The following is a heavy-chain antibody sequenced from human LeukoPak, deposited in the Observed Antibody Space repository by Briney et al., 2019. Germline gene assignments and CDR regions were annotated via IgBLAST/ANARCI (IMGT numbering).Heavy chain of an antibody. D-gene: IGHD3-9*01. CDR2: ISSSSSYI. Sequence: GGSLRLSCAASGFTFSSYSMNWVRQAPGRGLEWVSSISSSSSYIYYADSVKGRFTISRDNAKNSLYLQMNSLRAEDTAVYFCAKERNYDILTGYSLAYWGQGTLVTVSS. V-gene: IGHV3-21*01. J-gene: IGHJ4*02. CDR1: GFTFSSYS. CDR3: AKERNYDILTGYSLAY.